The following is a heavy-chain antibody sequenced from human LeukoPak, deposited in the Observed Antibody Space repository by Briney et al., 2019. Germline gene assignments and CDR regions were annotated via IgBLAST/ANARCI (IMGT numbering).Heavy chain of an antibody. CDR1: GFTFSSYG. D-gene: IGHD6-13*01. Sequence: GGSLRLSCAASGFTFSSYGMHWVRQAPGKGLEWVAVISYDGSNKYYADSVKGRFTISRDNSKNTLYLQMNSLRAEDTAVYYCAKDSIAETNIWYYFDYWGQGSLVTVSS. CDR3: AKDSIAETNIWYYFDY. CDR2: ISYDGSNK. V-gene: IGHV3-30*18. J-gene: IGHJ4*02.